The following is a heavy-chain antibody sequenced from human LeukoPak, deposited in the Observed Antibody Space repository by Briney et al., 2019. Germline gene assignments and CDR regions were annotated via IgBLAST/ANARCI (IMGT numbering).Heavy chain of an antibody. J-gene: IGHJ4*02. CDR2: ISSSSNYI. V-gene: IGHV3-21*01. D-gene: IGHD6-19*01. CDR3: ARDASGWQFFDC. Sequence: GGSLRLSCAASGFMFSSYSMNWVRQAPGKGLEWVSFISSSSNYIYYADSMKGRFTISRDNAKNSLYLQMNSLRAEDTAVYYCARDASGWQFFDCWGRGTLVTVSS. CDR1: GFMFSSYS.